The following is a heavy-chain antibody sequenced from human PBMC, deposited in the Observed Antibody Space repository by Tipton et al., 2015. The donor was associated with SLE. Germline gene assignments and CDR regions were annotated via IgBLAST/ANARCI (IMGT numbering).Heavy chain of an antibody. D-gene: IGHD2-15*01. Sequence: LRLSCAASGFTVSSNYMSWVRQAPGKGLEWVSIIYSDDNTYYADSVKGRFTISRHNSKNTLYLQMNSLRAEDTAVYFCAVGSGFDYWGQGTLVTVSS. V-gene: IGHV3-53*04. CDR3: AVGSGFDY. CDR2: IYSDDNT. CDR1: GFTVSSNY. J-gene: IGHJ4*02.